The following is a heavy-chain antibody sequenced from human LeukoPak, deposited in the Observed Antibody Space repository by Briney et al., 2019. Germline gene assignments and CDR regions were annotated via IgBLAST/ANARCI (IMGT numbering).Heavy chain of an antibody. CDR1: GFTFSGFW. D-gene: IGHD6-6*01. V-gene: IGHV3-7*03. J-gene: IGHJ3*01. CDR2: INSDGSEG. Sequence: GGSLRLSCAVSGFTFSGFWMSWSRQAPGKGLEWVASINSDGSEGYYAGVVKGRFTISRDNAKNSLYLQINSLRAEDTAVYYCARSSYSSSSSVWGQGTMVTVSS. CDR3: ARSSYSSSSSV.